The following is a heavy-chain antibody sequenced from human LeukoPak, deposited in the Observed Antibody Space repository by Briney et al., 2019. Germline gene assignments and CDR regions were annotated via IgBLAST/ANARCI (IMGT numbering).Heavy chain of an antibody. J-gene: IGHJ4*02. Sequence: ASVKVSCKASGGTFSSYAISWVRQAPGQGLEWMGGIIPIFGTANYAQKFQGRVTITTDESTSTAYMEQSRLRSEDTAVYYCARTGRGYRFEYYFDYWGQGTLVTVSS. CDR2: IIPIFGTA. CDR1: GGTFSSYA. CDR3: ARTGRGYRFEYYFDY. D-gene: IGHD5-18*01. V-gene: IGHV1-69*05.